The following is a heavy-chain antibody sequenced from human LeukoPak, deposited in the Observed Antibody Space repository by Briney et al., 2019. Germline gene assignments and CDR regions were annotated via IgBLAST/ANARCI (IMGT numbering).Heavy chain of an antibody. CDR2: ISDDGSNK. D-gene: IGHD5-12*01. CDR3: ARGTGDYDYPLRDRWYFDL. CDR1: GFTLSNFA. V-gene: IGHV3-30-3*01. J-gene: IGHJ2*01. Sequence: GGSLRLSCAASGFTLSNFAVHWVRQSPGKGLEWVAVISDDGSNKYYAEYVRGRFTISRSTPRNTLYLQMNSLRPEDTVVYYCARGTGDYDYPLRDRWYFDLWGRGTLVTVSS.